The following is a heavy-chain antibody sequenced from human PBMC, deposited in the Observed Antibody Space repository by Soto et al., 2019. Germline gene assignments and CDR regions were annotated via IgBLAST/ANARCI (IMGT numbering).Heavy chain of an antibody. Sequence: QVQLVEAGGGVVQPGRSLRLSCTASGFTFSSYAMHWVRQAPGKGLEWVAVISYDGSNKYYADYVKGRFTISRDNSKNTLFLQMNSLRAEDTAVYYCARPDYGSGSYPDYWGQGTLVTVSS. CDR1: GFTFSSYA. J-gene: IGHJ4*02. CDR2: ISYDGSNK. D-gene: IGHD3-10*01. CDR3: ARPDYGSGSYPDY. V-gene: IGHV3-30-3*01.